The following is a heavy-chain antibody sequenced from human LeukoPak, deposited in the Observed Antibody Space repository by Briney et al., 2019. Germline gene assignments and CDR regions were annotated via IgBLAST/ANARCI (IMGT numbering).Heavy chain of an antibody. CDR1: GYTFTIYG. CDR2: ISAYKGNT. CDR3: ARDAGYSYGYYYFDS. D-gene: IGHD5-18*01. J-gene: IGHJ4*02. V-gene: IGHV1-18*01. Sequence: ASVKVSCKASGYTFTIYGISWVRQAPGQGREWMGWISAYKGNTNYAQKLQRRVTMTTDTSPSTDPMALRSLKSDDTDLYYCARDAGYSYGYYYFDSWGQGTLVTVSS.